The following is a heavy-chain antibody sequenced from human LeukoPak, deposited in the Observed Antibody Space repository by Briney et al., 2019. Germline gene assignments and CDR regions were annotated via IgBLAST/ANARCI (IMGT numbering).Heavy chain of an antibody. CDR2: ISAYNGYT. CDR1: GYTFTNYG. J-gene: IGHJ1*01. V-gene: IGHV1-18*01. D-gene: IGHD4-11*01. CDR3: ARDKAVTTERTQYFHH. Sequence: ASVKVSCKASGYTFTNYGVSWVRQAPGQGLEWMGWISAYNGYTNYAQKFQFRVAMTTDTSTSTAYMELRGLTSDDTAVYYCARDKAVTTERTQYFHHWGQGTLVTVSS.